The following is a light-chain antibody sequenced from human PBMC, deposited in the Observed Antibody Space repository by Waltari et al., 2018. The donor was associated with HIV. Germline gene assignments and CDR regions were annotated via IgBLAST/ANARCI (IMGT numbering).Light chain of an antibody. Sequence: QLVLTQSPSASASLGGSVKLTCTLSSGHSTYAIAWHQQQPQKGPRYFMGVNSDGSHSKGDGIPDRFSGSSSGAERYLTISSLQSEDEAEYYCQTWGTGIQVFGGGTKLTVL. J-gene: IGLJ3*02. CDR1: SGHSTYA. V-gene: IGLV4-69*01. CDR3: QTWGTGIQV. CDR2: VNSDGSH.